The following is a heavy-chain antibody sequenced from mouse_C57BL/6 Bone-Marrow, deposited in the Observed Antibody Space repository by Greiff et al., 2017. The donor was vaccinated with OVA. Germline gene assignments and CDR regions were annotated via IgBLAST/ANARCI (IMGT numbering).Heavy chain of an antibody. CDR3: ARSYYGSSYEDY. CDR1: GYTFTDYY. CDR2: IFPGSGST. V-gene: IGHV1-75*01. Sequence: VKVVESGPELVKPGASVKISCKASGYTFTDYYINWVKQRPGQGLEWIGWIFPGSGSTYYNEKFKGKATLTVDKSSSTAYMLLSSLTSEDSAVYFCARSYYGSSYEDYWGQGTTLTVSS. D-gene: IGHD1-1*01. J-gene: IGHJ2*01.